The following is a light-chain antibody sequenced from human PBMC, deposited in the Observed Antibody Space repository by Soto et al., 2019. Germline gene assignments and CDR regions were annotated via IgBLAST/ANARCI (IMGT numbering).Light chain of an antibody. V-gene: IGLV2-14*01. CDR1: SSDVGGYNY. CDR3: SSYTSYKTLVA. J-gene: IGLJ2*01. CDR2: DVS. Sequence: QSALTQPASVSGSPGQSITISCTGTSSDVGGYNYVSWYQQHPGQAPKLIIYDVSNRPSGVSTRFSGCKSGNTASLTISRLHAEDEADYYGSSYTSYKTLVAFGGGTKLTVL.